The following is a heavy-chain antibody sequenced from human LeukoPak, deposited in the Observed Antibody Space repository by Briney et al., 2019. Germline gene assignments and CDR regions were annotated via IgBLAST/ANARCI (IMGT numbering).Heavy chain of an antibody. CDR1: GGSISSSSNYY. V-gene: IGHV4-39*01. J-gene: IGHJ3*02. CDR3: ARSRGFISGWYIGAFDM. Sequence: SETLSLTCTVSGGSISSSSNYYWGWIRQPPGKGLEWIGSIYYSGITYYNPSLKSQFTISVDTSKNQFSLKLSSVTAADTAVYCCARSRGFISGWYIGAFDMWGQGTMVTVSS. CDR2: IYYSGIT. D-gene: IGHD6-19*01.